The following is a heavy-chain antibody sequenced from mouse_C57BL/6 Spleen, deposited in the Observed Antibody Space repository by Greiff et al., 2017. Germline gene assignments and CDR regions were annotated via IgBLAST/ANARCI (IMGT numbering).Heavy chain of an antibody. J-gene: IGHJ2*01. CDR3: ARGDYYGSSDFDY. D-gene: IGHD1-1*01. Sequence: EVKLQESGPELVKPGASVKIPCKASGYTFTDYNMDWVKQSHGKSLEWIGDINPNNGGTIYNQKFKGKATLTVDKSSSTAYMELRSLTSEDTAVYYCARGDYYGSSDFDYWGQGTTLTVSS. V-gene: IGHV1-18*01. CDR2: INPNNGGT. CDR1: GYTFTDYN.